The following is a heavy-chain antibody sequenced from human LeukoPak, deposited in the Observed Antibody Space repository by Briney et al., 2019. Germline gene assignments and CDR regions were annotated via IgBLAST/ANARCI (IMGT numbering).Heavy chain of an antibody. CDR2: IFYSGSTN. D-gene: IGHD6-6*01. J-gene: IGHJ4*02. V-gene: IGHV4-59*08. CDR3: ARHSTIEPRPDY. CDR1: GASISTYY. Sequence: SETLSLTCTVSGASISTYYWSWIRQPPVKGLEWIGCIFYSGSTNSGNTNYNPSLKSRITISVDTSKNQFSLKLSSVTAADTAVYYCARHSTIEPRPDYWGQGTLVTVSS.